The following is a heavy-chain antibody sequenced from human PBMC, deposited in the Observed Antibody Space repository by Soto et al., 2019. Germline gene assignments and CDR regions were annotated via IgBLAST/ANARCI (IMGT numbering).Heavy chain of an antibody. CDR1: GFTFSSYS. CDR3: ARDGKEGNYYYYYGMDV. V-gene: IGHV3-21*01. Sequence: LRLSCAASGFTFSSYSMNWVRQSPGKGLEWVSSISSSSSYIYYADSVKGRFTISRDNAKNSLYLQMNSLRAEDTAVYYCARDGKEGNYYYYYGMDVWGQGTTVTVSS. D-gene: IGHD1-1*01. J-gene: IGHJ6*02. CDR2: ISSSSSYI.